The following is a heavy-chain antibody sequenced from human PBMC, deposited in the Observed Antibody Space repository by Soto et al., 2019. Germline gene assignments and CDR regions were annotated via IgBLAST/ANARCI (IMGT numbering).Heavy chain of an antibody. J-gene: IGHJ4*02. CDR2: IYYTGTT. V-gene: IGHV4-30-4*01. CDR3: ARLGGYYQAFDS. Sequence: SETLSLTCTVSGGSISSGDYYWSWIRQPPGKGLEWIGYIYYTGTTKYNPSLKSRVTISVDSSKNQFSLTLDSVTAADTAVYYCARLGGYYQAFDSWGQGTLVTVS. CDR1: GGSISSGDYY. D-gene: IGHD3-22*01.